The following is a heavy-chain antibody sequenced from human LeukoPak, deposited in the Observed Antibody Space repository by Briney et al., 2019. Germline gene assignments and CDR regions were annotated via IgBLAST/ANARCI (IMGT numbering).Heavy chain of an antibody. CDR1: GLSFTNAG. CDR2: ITYDGSEI. Sequence: PGGSLRLSCAASGLSFTNAGMHWVRHAPGKGLEWVAVITYDGSEIHYGDSVWGRFTISRDNSKNTLYLQMNSLRAEDTAVYYCAKVRPRNYWGQGTLVTVSS. V-gene: IGHV3-30*18. CDR3: AKVRPRNY. J-gene: IGHJ4*02.